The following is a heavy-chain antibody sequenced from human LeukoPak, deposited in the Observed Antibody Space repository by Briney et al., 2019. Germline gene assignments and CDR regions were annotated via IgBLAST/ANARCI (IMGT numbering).Heavy chain of an antibody. D-gene: IGHD3-22*01. CDR1: GGTFSSYA. CDR3: ARALDLDYYDSSGFDY. J-gene: IGHJ4*02. V-gene: IGHV1-69*05. CDR2: IIPIFGTA. Sequence: SVMVSCKASGGTFSSYAISWVRQAPGQGLEWMGGIIPIFGTANYAQKFQGRVTITTDESTSTAYMELSSLRSEDTAVYYCARALDLDYYDSSGFDYWGQGTLVTVSS.